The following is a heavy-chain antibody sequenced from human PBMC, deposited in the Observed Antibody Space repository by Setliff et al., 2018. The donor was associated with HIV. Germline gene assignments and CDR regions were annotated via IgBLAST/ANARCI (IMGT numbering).Heavy chain of an antibody. Sequence: ASVKVSCKASGYTFTDYYIHWVQQAPGKGLEWMGGFDPEDNKIVYAQKFQGRVTTTEDTSTDTAYMELSSLRPEDTAVYYCARDQWGYSYGYYYYYYMDVWGKGTTVTVSS. V-gene: IGHV1-24*01. D-gene: IGHD5-18*01. CDR3: ARDQWGYSYGYYYYYYMDV. CDR2: FDPEDNKI. J-gene: IGHJ6*03. CDR1: GYTFTDYY.